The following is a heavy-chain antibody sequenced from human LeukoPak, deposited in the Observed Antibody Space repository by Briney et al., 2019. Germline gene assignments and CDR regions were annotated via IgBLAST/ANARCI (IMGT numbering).Heavy chain of an antibody. CDR1: GGSISSYY. CDR3: ARSDYDILTQVFWFDP. V-gene: IGHV4-4*07. CDR2: IYTSGST. Sequence: PSETLSLTCTVSGGSISSYYWSWIRQPAGKGLEWIGRIYTSGSTNYNPSLKSRVTMSVDTSKNQFSLKLSSVTAADTAVYYCARSDYDILTQVFWFDPWGQGTLVTVSS. D-gene: IGHD3-9*01. J-gene: IGHJ5*02.